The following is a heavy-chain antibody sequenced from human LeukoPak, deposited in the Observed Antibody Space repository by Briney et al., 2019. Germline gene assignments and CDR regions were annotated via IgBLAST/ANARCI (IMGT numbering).Heavy chain of an antibody. CDR2: ISYDGSNK. CDR1: GFTFSSYA. J-gene: IGHJ4*02. Sequence: GRSLRLSCAASGFTFSSYAMHWVRQAPGKGLEWVAVISYDGSNKHYADSVKGRFTISRDNSKNTLYLQMNSLRAEDTAVYYCARSRPVVVAAYFDYWGQGTLVTVSS. V-gene: IGHV3-30*04. CDR3: ARSRPVVVAAYFDY. D-gene: IGHD2-15*01.